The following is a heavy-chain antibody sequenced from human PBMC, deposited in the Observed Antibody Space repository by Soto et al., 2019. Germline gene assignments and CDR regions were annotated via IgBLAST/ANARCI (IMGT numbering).Heavy chain of an antibody. Sequence: ASVKVSCKASGYTFTGYYMHWVRQAPGQRLEWMGWINAGNGNTKYSQKFQGRVTITTDTSASTAYMELSSLRSEDTAVYYCARDGAVAGDSNFDYWCQGTLVTVSS. J-gene: IGHJ4*02. CDR1: GYTFTGYY. D-gene: IGHD6-19*01. CDR3: ARDGAVAGDSNFDY. CDR2: INAGNGNT. V-gene: IGHV1-3*01.